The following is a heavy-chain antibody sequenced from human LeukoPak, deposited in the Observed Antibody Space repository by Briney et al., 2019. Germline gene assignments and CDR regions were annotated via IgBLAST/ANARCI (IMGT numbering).Heavy chain of an antibody. D-gene: IGHD6-19*01. V-gene: IGHV3-23*01. Sequence: GGSLRLSCAASGFTFSSYAMSWVRQAPGKGLEWVSAISGSGGSTYYADSVKGRFTISRDNSKNTLYLQMNSLRAEDTAVYYCAKDFFAGYSSGWPFDYWGQGTLVTVSS. J-gene: IGHJ4*02. CDR2: ISGSGGST. CDR3: AKDFFAGYSSGWPFDY. CDR1: GFTFSSYA.